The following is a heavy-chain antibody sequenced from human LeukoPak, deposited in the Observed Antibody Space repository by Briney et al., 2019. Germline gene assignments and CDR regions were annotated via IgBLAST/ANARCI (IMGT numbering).Heavy chain of an antibody. CDR1: GYTFTGYY. J-gene: IGHJ4*02. Sequence: GASVKVSCKASGYTFTGYYMHWVRQAPGQGLEWMGWINPNSGGTNYAQKLKGRVTMTTDTSTSTAYMELRSLRSDDTAVYYCARDLLVTYYYDSSGYFPPDYWGQGTLVTVSS. CDR2: INPNSGGT. V-gene: IGHV1-2*02. D-gene: IGHD3-22*01. CDR3: ARDLLVTYYYDSSGYFPPDY.